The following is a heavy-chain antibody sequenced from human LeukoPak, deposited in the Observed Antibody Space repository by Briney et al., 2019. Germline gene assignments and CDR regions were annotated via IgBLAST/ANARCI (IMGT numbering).Heavy chain of an antibody. CDR1: GFTFSSYS. CDR3: ARDGAYSGSYRGLFDY. Sequence: SGGSLRLSCAASGFTFSSYSMNWVRQAPGKGLEWVSSISSSSSYIYYADSVKGRFTISRDNAKNSLYLQMNSLRVEDTAVYYCARDGAYSGSYRGLFDYWGQGTLVTVSS. J-gene: IGHJ4*02. D-gene: IGHD1-26*01. V-gene: IGHV3-21*01. CDR2: ISSSSSYI.